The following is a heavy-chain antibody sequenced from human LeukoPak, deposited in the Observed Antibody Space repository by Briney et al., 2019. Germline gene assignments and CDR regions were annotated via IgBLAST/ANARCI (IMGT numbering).Heavy chain of an antibody. V-gene: IGHV1-18*01. CDR3: ARVGSDCSDGNCY. CDR2: ISTYNGNT. CDR1: GYTFTRFG. D-gene: IGHD2-15*01. J-gene: IGHJ4*02. Sequence: ASVKVSFKASGYTFTRFGITWVRQAPGQGLEWMGWISTYNGNTNYAQNLQGRVTMTTDTSTNTAYMELRSLTSDDTALYYCARVGSDCSDGNCYWGQGTLVTVSS.